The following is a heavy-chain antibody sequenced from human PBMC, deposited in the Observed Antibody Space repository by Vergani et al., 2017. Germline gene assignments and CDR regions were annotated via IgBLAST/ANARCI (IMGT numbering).Heavy chain of an antibody. V-gene: IGHV2-5*02. CDR3: SHRLSGVYDSSGYHPYYFDY. D-gene: IGHD3-22*01. CDR2: IYWDDDK. Sequence: QVTLKESGPVLVKPTETLTLTCTVSGFSLSTSGVGVGWIRQPPGKALEWLALIYWDDDKRYSPSLKSRLTITKDTSKNQVVLTMTNMDPVDTATYYCSHRLSGVYDSSGYHPYYFDYWGQGTLVTVSS. J-gene: IGHJ4*02. CDR1: GFSLSTSGVG.